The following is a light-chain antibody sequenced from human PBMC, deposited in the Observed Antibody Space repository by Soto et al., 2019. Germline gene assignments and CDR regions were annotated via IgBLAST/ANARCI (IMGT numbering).Light chain of an antibody. CDR3: SSHTSGSTRV. J-gene: IGLJ1*01. CDR2: EVT. Sequence: SALTQPASVSGSPGQSIAISCTGTSSDVGGYDYVSWYQQQPDKAPKLMIYEVTKRPSGVSNRFSGSKSGNTASLTISGLQSEDEADYYCSSHTSGSTRVFGTGTKVPS. CDR1: SSDVGGYDY. V-gene: IGLV2-14*01.